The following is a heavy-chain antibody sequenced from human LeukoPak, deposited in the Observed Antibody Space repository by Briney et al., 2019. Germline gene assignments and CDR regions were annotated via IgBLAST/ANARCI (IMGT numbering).Heavy chain of an antibody. CDR3: ARGRSTYYYGSGRLYYFDY. CDR1: GGSISSGGYY. V-gene: IGHV4-31*03. J-gene: IGHJ4*02. Sequence: SETLSLTCTVSGGSISSGGYYWSWIRQHPGKGLEWIGYIYYSESTYYNPSLKSRVTISVDTSKNQFSLKLSSVTAADTAVYYCARGRSTYYYGSGRLYYFDYWGQGTLVTVSS. D-gene: IGHD3-10*01. CDR2: IYYSEST.